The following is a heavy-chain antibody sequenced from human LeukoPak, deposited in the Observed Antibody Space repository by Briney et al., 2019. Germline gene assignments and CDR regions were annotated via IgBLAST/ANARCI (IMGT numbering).Heavy chain of an antibody. V-gene: IGHV4-34*01. CDR1: GGSFSGYY. J-gene: IGHJ4*02. CDR3: ARDYYGSGSYSDY. Sequence: PSETLSLTCAVYGGSFSGYYWSWIRQPPGKGLEWIGEINHSGSTNYNPSLKSRVTISVDTSKNQFSLKLSSVTAADTAVYYCARDYYGSGSYSDYWGQGTLVTVSP. D-gene: IGHD3-10*01. CDR2: INHSGST.